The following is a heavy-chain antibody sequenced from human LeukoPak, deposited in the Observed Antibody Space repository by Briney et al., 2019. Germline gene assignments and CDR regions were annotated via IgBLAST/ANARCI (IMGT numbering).Heavy chain of an antibody. V-gene: IGHV3-53*04. CDR1: GCNISSNY. CDR3: ARGTVFRAFDL. D-gene: IGHD4-17*01. J-gene: IGHJ3*01. CDR2: IYSGGYT. Sequence: QAGGSLRLSCAASGCNISSNYMSWVRQAPGKGLEWVSVIYSGGYTYYADSVKGRFTIARHDSKNTVNLQMNSLRAEDTAVYFCARGTVFRAFDLWGQGTMVTVSS.